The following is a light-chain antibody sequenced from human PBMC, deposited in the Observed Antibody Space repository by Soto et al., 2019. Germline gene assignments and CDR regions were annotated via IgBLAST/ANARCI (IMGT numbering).Light chain of an antibody. CDR3: QQYNNWPRT. CDR2: RAS. Sequence: EIVMTQSPATLYVSTGERVTLSCRASQSVSSNLAWYQQKPGQAPRLLIYRASTRATGIPARFSGSGSGTEFTLTISSLQSEDFAVYYCQQYNNWPRTFGQGTKVEIK. J-gene: IGKJ1*01. CDR1: QSVSSN. V-gene: IGKV3-15*01.